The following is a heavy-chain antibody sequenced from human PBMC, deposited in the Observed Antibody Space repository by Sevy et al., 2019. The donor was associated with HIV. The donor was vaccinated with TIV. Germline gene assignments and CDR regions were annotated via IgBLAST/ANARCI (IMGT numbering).Heavy chain of an antibody. CDR2: FFHSGTT. CDR3: ARSRAYPRDSDDGFAN. J-gene: IGHJ3*02. V-gene: IGHV4-59*01. Sequence: SETLSLTCFVSDASITTNYWSWIRQAPGKGLEWIGYFFHSGTTNYNRSLKSRVTISGDTSKNEFSLRLTSVTAADTAVYYCARSRAYPRDSDDGFANWGQGTMVTVSS. D-gene: IGHD2-21*01. CDR1: DASITTNY.